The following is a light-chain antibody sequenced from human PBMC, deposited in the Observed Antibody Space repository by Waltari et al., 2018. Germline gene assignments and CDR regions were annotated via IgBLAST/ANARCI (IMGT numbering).Light chain of an antibody. CDR3: SSYTSSSTLV. Sequence: SALTQPASVSGSPGQSITISCPGTISDVGAYNSVSWYQHHPANAPKLMMYYVIKRPSGVSTRLSGSKSGDTASLTISGLQAEDEADYYCSSYTSSSTLVFGGGTKLTVL. V-gene: IGLV2-14*03. J-gene: IGLJ3*02. CDR2: YVI. CDR1: ISDVGAYNS.